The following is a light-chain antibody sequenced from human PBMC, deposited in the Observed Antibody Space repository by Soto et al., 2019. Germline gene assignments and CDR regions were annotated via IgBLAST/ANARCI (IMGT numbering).Light chain of an antibody. V-gene: IGKV1-5*01. Sequence: DIQMTQSPSTLCASVGDRVTVTCRASQTIGSWLAWYQQKPGRAPKLLIFDASSLESGVPSRFSGNGSGTEFTLTISGLQPDDFASYYCQQYNSYSGMFGQGTKVDI. CDR1: QTIGSW. CDR2: DAS. J-gene: IGKJ1*01. CDR3: QQYNSYSGM.